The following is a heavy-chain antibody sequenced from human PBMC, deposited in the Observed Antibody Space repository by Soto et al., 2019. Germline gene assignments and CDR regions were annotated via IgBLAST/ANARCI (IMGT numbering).Heavy chain of an antibody. D-gene: IGHD3-10*01. CDR2: ISTYNGNT. CDR3: AGEMVRGVGSDY. CDR1: GYTFTSYG. J-gene: IGHJ4*02. V-gene: IGHV1-18*01. Sequence: QVQLVQSGAEVKKPGASVKVSCKASGYTFTSYGISWVRQAPGQGLEWMGWISTYNGNTKYAQKLQGRVTMTTDTSTRKAYMELRSLRSDDTAVFYGAGEMVRGVGSDYWGQGTLVTVSS.